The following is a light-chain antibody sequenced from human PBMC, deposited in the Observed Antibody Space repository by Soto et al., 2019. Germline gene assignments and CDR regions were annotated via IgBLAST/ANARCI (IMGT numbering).Light chain of an antibody. J-gene: IGKJ1*01. V-gene: IGKV3-15*01. CDR1: QSVSSN. Sequence: EIVMTQSPATLSVSPGERATLSCRASQSVSSNLAWYQQKPGQAPRLLIYDASTRATGIPARFSGSGSGTEFTLIISSLQSEDFAVYYCQQYNNWPPWTFGQGTKVEIK. CDR2: DAS. CDR3: QQYNNWPPWT.